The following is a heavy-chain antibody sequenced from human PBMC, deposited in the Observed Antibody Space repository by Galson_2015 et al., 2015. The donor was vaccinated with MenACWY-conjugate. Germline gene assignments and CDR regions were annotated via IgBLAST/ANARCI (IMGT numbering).Heavy chain of an antibody. Sequence: SVKVSCKASGYTFTSYGISWVRQAPGQGLEWMGWISAYNGNTNYAQKLQGRVTMTTDTSTSTAYMELRSLRSDDTAVYYCARDKEVLRYSDWYIDYYYYYGMDVWGQGTTVTVSS. CDR3: ARDKEVLRYSDWYIDYYYYYGMDV. CDR2: ISAYNGNT. CDR1: GYTFTSYG. V-gene: IGHV1-18*01. D-gene: IGHD3-9*01. J-gene: IGHJ6*02.